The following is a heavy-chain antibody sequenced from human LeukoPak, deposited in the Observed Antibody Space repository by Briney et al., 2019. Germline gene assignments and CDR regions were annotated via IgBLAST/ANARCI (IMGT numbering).Heavy chain of an antibody. CDR1: GYTFTAYF. Sequence: ASVNVSCTASGYTFTAYFIHWVRQAPGQGREWMGWINPHSGGTNYAQMFQGRVTMTRDTSINTAYMELNRLTSDDTAVYYCARYLYYDSSGYYSPHFDYWGQGTLVTVSS. D-gene: IGHD3-22*01. CDR2: INPHSGGT. V-gene: IGHV1-2*02. CDR3: ARYLYYDSSGYYSPHFDY. J-gene: IGHJ4*02.